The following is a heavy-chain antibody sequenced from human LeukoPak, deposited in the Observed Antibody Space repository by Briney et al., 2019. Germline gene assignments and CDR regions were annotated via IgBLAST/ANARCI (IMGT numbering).Heavy chain of an antibody. CDR1: GYTFTSYG. J-gene: IGHJ4*02. CDR2: ISAYNGNT. D-gene: IGHD3-10*01. Sequence: GASVKVSCKASGYTFTSYGISWVRQAPGQGLEWMGWISAYNGNTNYAQKPQGRVTMTTDTSTSTAYMELRSLRSDDTAVYYCARDKTRSGSYYIAPDHFDYWGQGTLVTVSS. CDR3: ARDKTRSGSYYIAPDHFDY. V-gene: IGHV1-18*01.